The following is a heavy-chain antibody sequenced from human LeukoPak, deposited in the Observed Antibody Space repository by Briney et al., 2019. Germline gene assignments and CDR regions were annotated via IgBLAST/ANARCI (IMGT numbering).Heavy chain of an antibody. D-gene: IGHD3-10*01. CDR3: AKRLWFGPWSSVALDY. V-gene: IGHV3-23*01. J-gene: IGHJ4*02. CDR1: GFTFSSYA. Sequence: GGSLRLSCAASGFTFSSYAMSWVRQAPGKGLEWVSAISGSGGSTYCADSVKGRFTISRDNSKNTLYLQMNSLRAEDTAVYYCAKRLWFGPWSSVALDYWGQGTLVTISS. CDR2: ISGSGGST.